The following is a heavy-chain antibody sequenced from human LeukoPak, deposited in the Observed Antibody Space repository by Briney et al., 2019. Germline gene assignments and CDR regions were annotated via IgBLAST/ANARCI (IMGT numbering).Heavy chain of an antibody. CDR3: ARVWSGSSWNVNYYGMDV. CDR2: IWYDGSNK. D-gene: IGHD6-13*01. Sequence: PGGSLRLSCAASGFTFRNLGMHWVRQAPGKGLEWVAVIWYDGSNKYYADSVKGRFTISRDNSKNTLYLQMNSLRAEDTAVYYCARVWSGSSWNVNYYGMDVWGQGTTVTVSS. V-gene: IGHV3-33*01. CDR1: GFTFRNLG. J-gene: IGHJ6*02.